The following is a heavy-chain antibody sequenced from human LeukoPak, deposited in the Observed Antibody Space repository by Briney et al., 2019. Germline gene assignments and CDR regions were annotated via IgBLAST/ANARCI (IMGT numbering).Heavy chain of an antibody. J-gene: IGHJ6*03. V-gene: IGHV3-13*01. D-gene: IGHD1-1*01. Sequence: GGSIRLSCASPAFTLSSFDMNWVRQPTRQGLEWVSTIGTASDTYYPGSVEGRFTLSRDNAKNALYLQMNSLTAGDTAVYYCARGPPRGKYYYMDVWGKGTTVTVSS. CDR1: AFTLSSFD. CDR3: ARGPPRGKYYYMDV. CDR2: IGTASDT.